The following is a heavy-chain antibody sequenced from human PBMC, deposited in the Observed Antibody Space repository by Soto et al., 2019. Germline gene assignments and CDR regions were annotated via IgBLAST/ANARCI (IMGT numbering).Heavy chain of an antibody. V-gene: IGHV1-18*04. CDR3: ARDGPGITIFGVVLNWFDP. J-gene: IGHJ5*02. Sequence: ASVKVSCKASGYTFTSYGISWVRRAPGQGLEWMGWISAYNGNTNYAQKLQGRVTMTTDTSTSTAYMELRSLRSDDTAVYYCARDGPGITIFGVVLNWFDPWGQGTLVTVSS. CDR1: GYTFTSYG. D-gene: IGHD3-3*01. CDR2: ISAYNGNT.